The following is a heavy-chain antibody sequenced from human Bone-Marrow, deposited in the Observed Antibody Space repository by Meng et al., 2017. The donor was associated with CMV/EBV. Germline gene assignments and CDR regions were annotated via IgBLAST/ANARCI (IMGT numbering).Heavy chain of an antibody. J-gene: IGHJ4*02. Sequence: GSLRLSCSVSGDSIMSHYWSWIRQPPGKGLELIGYIHYSGNTNYNPSLKGRGTITVDTSRNQFSLKLNSVTAADTALYFCARLSGSFDNWGQGALVTVSS. D-gene: IGHD1-26*01. CDR1: GDSIMSHY. V-gene: IGHV4-59*11. CDR2: IHYSGNT. CDR3: ARLSGSFDN.